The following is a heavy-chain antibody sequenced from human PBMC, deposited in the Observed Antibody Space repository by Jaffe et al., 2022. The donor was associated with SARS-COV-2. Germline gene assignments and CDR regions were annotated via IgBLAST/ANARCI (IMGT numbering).Heavy chain of an antibody. V-gene: IGHV4-39*01. Sequence: QLQLQESGPGLVKPSETLSLTCTVSGGSISSSSYHWGWIRQPPGKGLEWIGSIYYTGTTYYNPSLKSRVTMSIDTSKNQFSLKLSSVTAADTAVYYCARKAAADNYYYYGMDVWGQGTTVTVSS. J-gene: IGHJ6*02. CDR3: ARKAAADNYYYYGMDV. CDR2: IYYTGTT. CDR1: GGSISSSSYH. D-gene: IGHD6-13*01.